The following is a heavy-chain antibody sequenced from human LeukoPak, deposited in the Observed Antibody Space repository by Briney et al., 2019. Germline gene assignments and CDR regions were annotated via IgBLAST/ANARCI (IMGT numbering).Heavy chain of an antibody. V-gene: IGHV3-23*01. CDR3: AKFLPTHIVVANYYFDY. D-gene: IGHD2-21*01. CDR2: ISGSGGST. J-gene: IGHJ4*02. CDR1: GFTFSSYA. Sequence: GGSLRLSCAASGFTFSSYAMSWVRQAPGKGLEWVSAISGSGGSTYYADSVKGRFTISRDNPKNTLYLQMNSLRAEDTAVYYCAKFLPTHIVVANYYFDYWGQGTLVTVSS.